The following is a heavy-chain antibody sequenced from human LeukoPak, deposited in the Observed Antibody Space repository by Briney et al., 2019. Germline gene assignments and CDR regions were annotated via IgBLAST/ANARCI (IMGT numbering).Heavy chain of an antibody. J-gene: IGHJ4*02. CDR2: INAGYGNT. CDR1: GYTFTNYA. Sequence: ASVTVSCTASGYTFTNYAIHWVRQAPGQRLGWMGWINAGYGNTRYSQEFQGRLTITRDTSASTAYMELSSLRSEDMAVYYCGRDTLYYFDYWGQGTLVTVSS. CDR3: GRDTLYYFDY. V-gene: IGHV1-3*03.